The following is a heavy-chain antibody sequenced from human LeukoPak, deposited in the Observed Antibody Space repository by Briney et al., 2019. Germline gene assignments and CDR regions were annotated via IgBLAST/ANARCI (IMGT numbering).Heavy chain of an antibody. CDR2: INHSGST. J-gene: IGHJ4*02. V-gene: IGHV4-34*01. CDR1: GXSFSGYY. Sequence: SETLSLTCAVYGXSFSGYYWSWIRQPPGKGLEWIGEINHSGSTNYNPSLKSRVTMSVDTSKNQSSLKLSSVTAADTAVFYCAREGIAARFDSWGQGTLVTVSS. CDR3: AREGIAARFDS. D-gene: IGHD6-6*01.